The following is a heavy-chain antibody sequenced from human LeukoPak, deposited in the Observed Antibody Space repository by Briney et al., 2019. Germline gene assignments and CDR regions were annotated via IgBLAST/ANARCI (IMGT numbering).Heavy chain of an antibody. CDR3: PRKYDSSGYFDY. V-gene: IGHV3-23*01. D-gene: IGHD3-22*01. CDR1: GFTFIRYA. CDR2: ISGNGDSA. J-gene: IGHJ4*02. Sequence: QPGGSLRLSCEASGFTFIRYAMSWVRQAPVKGLEWVSTISGNGDSAYYADSVKGRFTISRDNSKNTLYLQMDSLRAEDTAVYYCPRKYDSSGYFDYWGQGTLVTVSS.